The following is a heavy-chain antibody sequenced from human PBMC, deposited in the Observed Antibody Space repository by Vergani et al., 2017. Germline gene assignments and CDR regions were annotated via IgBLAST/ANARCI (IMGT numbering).Heavy chain of an antibody. CDR2: ISYDGSNK. Sequence: QVQLVESGGGVVQPGRSLRLSCAASGFTFSSYAMHWVRQAPGKGLEWVAVISYDGSNKYYADSVKGRFTISRDNSKNTLYLQMNSLRAEDTAVYDCARLRLTATITNYFDYWGQGTLVTVSS. CDR3: ARLRLTATITNYFDY. J-gene: IGHJ4*02. D-gene: IGHD5-24*01. V-gene: IGHV3-30*01. CDR1: GFTFSSYA.